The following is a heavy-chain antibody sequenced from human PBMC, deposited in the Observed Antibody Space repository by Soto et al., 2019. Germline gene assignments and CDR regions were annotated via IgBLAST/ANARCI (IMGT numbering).Heavy chain of an antibody. Sequence: GGSLRLSWAASGVTFSSYWMSWVRQAPGKGLEWVANIKQDGSEKYYVDSVKGRFTISRDNAKNSLYLQMNSLRAEDTAVYYCARDRGGYCSGGSCYLSYYFDYWGQGTLVTVSS. V-gene: IGHV3-7*01. CDR2: IKQDGSEK. J-gene: IGHJ4*02. CDR1: GVTFSSYW. D-gene: IGHD2-15*01. CDR3: ARDRGGYCSGGSCYLSYYFDY.